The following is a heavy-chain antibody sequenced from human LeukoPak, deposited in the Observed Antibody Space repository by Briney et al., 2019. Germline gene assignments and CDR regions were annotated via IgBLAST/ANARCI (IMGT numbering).Heavy chain of an antibody. Sequence: SETLSLTCTVSGGSISSGDYYWSWIRQPPGKGLEWIGYIYYSGSTYCNPSLKSRVTISVDTSKNQFSLKLSSVTAADTAVYYCARITDRTIFGEIMHGFDVWGQGTPVTVSS. J-gene: IGHJ3*01. D-gene: IGHD3-3*01. CDR2: IYYSGST. CDR3: ARITDRTIFGEIMHGFDV. CDR1: GGSISSGDYY. V-gene: IGHV4-30-4*01.